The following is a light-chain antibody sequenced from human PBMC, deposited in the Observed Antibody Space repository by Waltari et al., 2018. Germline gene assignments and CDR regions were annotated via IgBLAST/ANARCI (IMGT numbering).Light chain of an antibody. J-gene: IGLJ2*01. Sequence: QSALTQPASVSVSPGQSITISCTGTSSDVGGYNYVSWYQQHPGKAPKLMIYEVSNRPSGVSTRFSGSKSGDTASLTLSGLQAEDEADYYCSSYTSSSVEFGGGTKLTVL. CDR3: SSYTSSSVE. V-gene: IGLV2-14*01. CDR2: EVS. CDR1: SSDVGGYNY.